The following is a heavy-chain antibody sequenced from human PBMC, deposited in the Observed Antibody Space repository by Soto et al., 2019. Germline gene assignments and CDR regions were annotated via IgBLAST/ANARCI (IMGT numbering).Heavy chain of an antibody. CDR2: ISGSSSYI. CDR1: EFTFSTYS. V-gene: IGHV3-21*01. CDR3: ARAPTRSASCYKDCYYYGMDV. D-gene: IGHD2-2*02. Sequence: PGGSLRLSCAASEFTFSTYSMNWVRQAPGKGLEWVSSISGSSSYIFYADSVRGRFTISRDNSRNTLYLQMNSLRAEDSAVYYCARAPTRSASCYKDCYYYGMDVWGQGTTVTVSS. J-gene: IGHJ6*02.